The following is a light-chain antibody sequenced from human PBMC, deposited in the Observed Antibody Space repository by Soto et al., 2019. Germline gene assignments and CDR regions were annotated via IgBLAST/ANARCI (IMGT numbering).Light chain of an antibody. CDR2: EGS. CDR3: CSYAGSSTHAV. V-gene: IGLV2-23*01. J-gene: IGLJ7*01. Sequence: QSALTQPASVSGYPGQSITIACTGTSSDVGSYNLVSWYQQHPGKAPKLMIYEGSKRTSGVSNRFSGSKSGNTASLTISGLQAEDEADYYCCSYAGSSTHAVFGGGTQLTVL. CDR1: SSDVGSYNL.